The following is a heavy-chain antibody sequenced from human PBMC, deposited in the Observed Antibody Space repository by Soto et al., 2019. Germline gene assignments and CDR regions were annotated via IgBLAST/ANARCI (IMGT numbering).Heavy chain of an antibody. D-gene: IGHD3-16*02. CDR1: GFTFSSYA. V-gene: IGHV3-23*01. Sequence: GGSLRLSCAAPGFTFSSYAMSWVRQAPGKGLEWVSAISGSGGSTYYADSVKGRFTISRDNSKNTLYLQMNSLRAEDTAVYYCAKAVERLGELSFLVGGQAVDYWGQGTLVTVSS. J-gene: IGHJ4*02. CDR3: AKAVERLGELSFLVGGQAVDY. CDR2: ISGSGGST.